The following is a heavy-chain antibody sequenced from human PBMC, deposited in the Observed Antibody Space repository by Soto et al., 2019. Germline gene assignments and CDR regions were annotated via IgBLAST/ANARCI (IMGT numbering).Heavy chain of an antibody. V-gene: IGHV4-31*03. CDR2: INYRGTT. Sequence: QVQLQESGLGLVKPSQTLSLSCTVSGGPVINGDSYLNWIRQHPEKGLEWMGYINYRGTTNYNAALKSRILISVDTSKNEFSLRLTSVTAADTAVYFCERDSPGAAPYWGQGILVTVSS. CDR1: GGPVINGDSY. D-gene: IGHD6-13*01. CDR3: ERDSPGAAPY. J-gene: IGHJ4*02.